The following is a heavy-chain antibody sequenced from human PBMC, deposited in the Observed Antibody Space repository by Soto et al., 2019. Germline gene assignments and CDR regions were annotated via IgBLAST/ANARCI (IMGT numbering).Heavy chain of an antibody. V-gene: IGHV1-46*01. CDR3: ELSSGGNFLIFIVVTNRFGP. Sequence: ASVKVSCKAPRDTFTSYYINWVRQAPGQGLEWMGVINPHGGSTAYAQKFKGRVTLTRDTSASTVYMEVSSLTSEDTAKYYCELSSGGNFLIFIVVTNRFGPWCKGTLVTSPQ. CDR1: RDTFTSYY. J-gene: IGHJ5*02. CDR2: INPHGGST. D-gene: IGHD1-26*01.